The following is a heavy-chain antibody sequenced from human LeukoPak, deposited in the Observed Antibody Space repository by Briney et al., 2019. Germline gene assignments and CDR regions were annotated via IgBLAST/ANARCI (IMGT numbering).Heavy chain of an antibody. CDR1: GFTFNICA. Sequence: PGGSLTLSCAASGFTFNICAMSWLRQAPGKGLEWVSSIGSTDIYYADSVRGRFTVSRDNSKNSLYLQLNNLRAEDSAVYYCAKDATPENAIWDYFGKWGQGTLVTVSS. CDR3: AKDATPENAIWDYFGK. D-gene: IGHD3-16*01. V-gene: IGHV3-23*01. J-gene: IGHJ4*02. CDR2: IGSTDI.